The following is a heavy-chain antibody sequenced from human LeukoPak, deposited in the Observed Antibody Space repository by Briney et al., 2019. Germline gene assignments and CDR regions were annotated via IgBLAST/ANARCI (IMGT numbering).Heavy chain of an antibody. D-gene: IGHD3-3*01. CDR2: IYYSGST. CDR3: ARTYDPYYYYYMDV. V-gene: IGHV4-59*01. Sequence: SETLSLTCTVSGGSISSYYWSWIRQPPGKGLEWIGYIYYSGSTNYNPSLKSRVTISVDTSKNQFSLKLSSVTAADTAVYYCARTYDPYYYYYMDVWGKGTTVTVSS. J-gene: IGHJ6*03. CDR1: GGSISSYY.